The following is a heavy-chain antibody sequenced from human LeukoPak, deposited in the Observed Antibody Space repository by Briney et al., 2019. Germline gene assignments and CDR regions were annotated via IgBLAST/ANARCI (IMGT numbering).Heavy chain of an antibody. J-gene: IGHJ3*02. V-gene: IGHV3-30*18. CDR3: AKDFLRITMVRGVIITSAFDI. CDR1: GFTFSGYG. Sequence: PGRSLRLSCAASGFTFSGYGMHWVRQAPGKGLEWVAVISYDGSNKYYADSVKGRFTISRDNSKNTLYLQMNSLRAEDTAVYYCAKDFLRITMVRGVIITSAFDIWGQGTMVTVSS. CDR2: ISYDGSNK. D-gene: IGHD3-10*01.